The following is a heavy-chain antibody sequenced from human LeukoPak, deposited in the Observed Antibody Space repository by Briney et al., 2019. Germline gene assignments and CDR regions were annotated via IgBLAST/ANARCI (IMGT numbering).Heavy chain of an antibody. CDR3: AKWGYSSGWLDYYYYYGMDV. CDR2: INHSGST. Sequence: PSETLSLTCAVYGGSFSGYYWSWIRQPPGKGLEWIGEINHSGSTNYNPSLKSRVTISVDTSKNQFSLKLSSVTAADTAVYYCAKWGYSSGWLDYYYYYGMDVWGQGTTVTVSS. V-gene: IGHV4-34*01. J-gene: IGHJ6*02. CDR1: GGSFSGYY. D-gene: IGHD6-19*01.